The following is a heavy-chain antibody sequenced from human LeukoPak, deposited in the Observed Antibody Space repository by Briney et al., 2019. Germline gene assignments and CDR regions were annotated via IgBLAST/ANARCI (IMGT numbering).Heavy chain of an antibody. CDR1: GGSVSSGSYY. CDR3: ASVTYEWGLRGVMGSPS. D-gene: IGHD3-10*01. V-gene: IGHV4-61*01. CDR2: IYYSGST. Sequence: ASETLSLTCTVSGGSVSSGSYYWSWIRQPPGKGLEWIGYIYYSGSTNYNPSLKSRVTISVDASKNQFSLKLSSVTAADTAVYYCASVTYEWGLRGVMGSPSWGQGTLVTVSS. J-gene: IGHJ4*02.